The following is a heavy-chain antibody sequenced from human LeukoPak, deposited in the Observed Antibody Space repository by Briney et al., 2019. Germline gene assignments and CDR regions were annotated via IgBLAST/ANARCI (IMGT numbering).Heavy chain of an antibody. Sequence: ESGPTLVNPTQTLTLTCTFSGFSLSTTGEGVGWIRQPPGKALEWLAVIYWNDDKRYSPSLKNRLTITKDTSKNQVVLTMTGLDPVDTGTYFCVHRDGGATLGYYYYYMDVWGKGTSVTVSS. D-gene: IGHD1-26*01. CDR3: VHRDGGATLGYYYYYMDV. V-gene: IGHV2-5*01. CDR2: IYWNDDK. CDR1: GFSLSTTGEG. J-gene: IGHJ6*03.